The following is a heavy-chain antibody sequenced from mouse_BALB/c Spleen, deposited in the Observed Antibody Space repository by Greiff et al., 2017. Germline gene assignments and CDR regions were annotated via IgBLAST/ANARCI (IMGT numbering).Heavy chain of an antibody. J-gene: IGHJ3*01. D-gene: IGHD2-14*01. CDR3: NPYYRYGGFAY. CDR1: GFNIKDYY. Sequence: VQLKQSGAELVRSRASVKLSCTASGFNIKDYYMHWVKQRPEQGLEWIGWIDPENGDTEYAPKFQGKATMTADTSSNTAYLQLSSLTSEDTAVYYCNPYYRYGGFAYWGQGTLVTVSA. V-gene: IGHV14-4*02. CDR2: IDPENGDT.